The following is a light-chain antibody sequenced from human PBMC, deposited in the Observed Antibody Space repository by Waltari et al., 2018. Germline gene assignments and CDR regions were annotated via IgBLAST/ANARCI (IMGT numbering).Light chain of an antibody. V-gene: IGKV3-15*01. CDR3: QHYNSRPLT. CDR2: GAS. Sequence: EIVMTQSPATLSVFQGERATLSCRASQSVRSNLAWYQQRPGQAPRLLIYGASTRATGIPARFSGSGSGTDFTLTISSLQSEDFAVYYCQHYNSRPLTFGGGTKVEMK. CDR1: QSVRSN. J-gene: IGKJ4*01.